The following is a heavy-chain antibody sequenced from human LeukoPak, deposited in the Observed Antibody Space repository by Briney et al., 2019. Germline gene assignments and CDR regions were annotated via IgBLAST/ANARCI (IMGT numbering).Heavy chain of an antibody. CDR1: GGSVSSGSYY. CDR2: IYTSGST. V-gene: IGHV4-61*02. J-gene: IGHJ5*02. D-gene: IGHD1-26*01. Sequence: ASETLSLTCTVSGGSVSSGSYYWSWIRQPAGKGLEWIGRIYTSGSTNYNPSLKSRVTISVDTSKNQFSLKLSSVTAADTAVYYCARDDGSYSDYNWFDPWGQGTLVTVSS. CDR3: ARDDGSYSDYNWFDP.